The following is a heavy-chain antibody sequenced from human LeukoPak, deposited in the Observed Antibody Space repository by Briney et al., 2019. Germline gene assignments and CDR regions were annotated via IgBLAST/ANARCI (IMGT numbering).Heavy chain of an antibody. V-gene: IGHV3-23*01. CDR1: GFTFSSYG. CDR3: ARDPVEGAYYYDSSGHDYFDY. CDR2: ISGSGGST. J-gene: IGHJ4*02. D-gene: IGHD3-22*01. Sequence: GGSLRLSCAASGFTFSSYGMSGVRQAPGRGRDWVSAISGSGGSTYYADSVKDRFTISRDNAKNSLYLQMNSLRAEDTAVYYCARDPVEGAYYYDSSGHDYFDYWGQGTLVTVSS.